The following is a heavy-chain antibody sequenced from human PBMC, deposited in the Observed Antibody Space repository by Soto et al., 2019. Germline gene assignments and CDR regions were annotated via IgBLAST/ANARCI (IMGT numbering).Heavy chain of an antibody. CDR2: ISAFSDSI. CDR3: AKKRRSGGDNWYFDS. V-gene: IGHV3-23*01. Sequence: EVQLLESGGGLVQPGGSLRLSCAASGFIFSSYSMYWVRQAPGKGPEGVAGISAFSDSILYADSVEGRFTISRDNSKKTLYIQLNSLRADDTAAYFCAKKRRSGGDNWYFDSWGQGTLVTVSS. D-gene: IGHD2-21*02. CDR1: GFIFSSYS. J-gene: IGHJ4*02.